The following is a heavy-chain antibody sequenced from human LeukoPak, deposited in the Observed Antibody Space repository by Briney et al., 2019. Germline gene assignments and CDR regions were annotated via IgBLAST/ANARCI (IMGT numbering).Heavy chain of an antibody. CDR3: ARAYSSGWYASDY. V-gene: IGHV3-33*01. Sequence: GGSLRLSCAASGFTFSSYGMHWVRQAPGKGLEWVAVIWYGGSNKYYADSVKGRFTISRDNSKNTLYLQMNSLRAEDTAVYYCARAYSSGWYASDYWGQGTLVTVSS. J-gene: IGHJ4*02. CDR2: IWYGGSNK. D-gene: IGHD6-19*01. CDR1: GFTFSSYG.